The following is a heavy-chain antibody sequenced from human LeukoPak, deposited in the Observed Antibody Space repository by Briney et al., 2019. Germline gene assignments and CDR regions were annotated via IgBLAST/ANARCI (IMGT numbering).Heavy chain of an antibody. V-gene: IGHV3-21*01. CDR1: GFIFSSYS. CDR2: ISSSSSHI. Sequence: GGSLRLSCAAPGFIFSSYSMNWVRQAPGKGLEWVSSISSSSSHIDYADSVKGRFTISRDNAKNSLYLQMNSLRAEDTAVYYCAREYGGFDYWGQGTLVTVSS. J-gene: IGHJ4*02. D-gene: IGHD4-23*01. CDR3: AREYGGFDY.